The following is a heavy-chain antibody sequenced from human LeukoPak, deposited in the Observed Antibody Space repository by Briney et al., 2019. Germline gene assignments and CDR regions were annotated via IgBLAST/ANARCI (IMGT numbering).Heavy chain of an antibody. CDR2: ISGSGGST. CDR3: AELGITMIGGV. J-gene: IGHJ6*04. D-gene: IGHD3-10*02. V-gene: IGHV3-23*01. CDR1: GFTFSTFA. Sequence: GGSLRLSCAASGFTFSTFAMSWVRQAPGKGLEWVSAISGSGGSTYYADSVKGRFTISRDNSKNTLYLQMNSLRAEDTAVYYCAELGITMIGGVWGKGTTVTISS.